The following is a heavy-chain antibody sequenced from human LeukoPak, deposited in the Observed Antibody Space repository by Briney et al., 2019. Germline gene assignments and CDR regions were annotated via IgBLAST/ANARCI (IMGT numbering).Heavy chain of an antibody. D-gene: IGHD6-19*01. CDR3: ARAHRYSSGWNGAFDI. Sequence: SETLSLTCAVPGVSFSGYYWSWIRQPPGKGLEWIGEINHSGSTNYNPSLKSRVTISVDTSKNQFSLKLSSVTAADTAVYYCARAHRYSSGWNGAFDIWGQGTMVTVSS. CDR1: GVSFSGYY. CDR2: INHSGST. V-gene: IGHV4-34*01. J-gene: IGHJ3*02.